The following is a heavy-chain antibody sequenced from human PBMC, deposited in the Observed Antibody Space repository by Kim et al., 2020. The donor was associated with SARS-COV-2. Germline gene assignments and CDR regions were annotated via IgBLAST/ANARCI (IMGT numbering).Heavy chain of an antibody. CDR3: ADSNYYYRY. Sequence: GESLKISCAASGFTFSSHSIHWVRQVPGKGLLWVARISTDGSETTYADSVEGRFTSSRDNAKNTVYLQMNSLRVEDTAVYYCADSNYYYRYWGQGTLVIVSS. J-gene: IGHJ4*02. CDR2: ISTDGSET. D-gene: IGHD5-12*01. V-gene: IGHV3-74*01. CDR1: GFTFSSHS.